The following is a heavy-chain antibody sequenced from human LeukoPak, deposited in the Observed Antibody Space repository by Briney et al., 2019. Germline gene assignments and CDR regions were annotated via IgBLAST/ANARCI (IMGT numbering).Heavy chain of an antibody. CDR2: SNSNSGAT. CDR3: ARVYRWTTPNDAFGI. D-gene: IGHD3-16*02. V-gene: IGHV1-2*02. Sequence: ASVKVSCKASGYTFTGYYMHWVRQAPGQGLEWMGWSNSNSGATNYAQKFQGRVTMTRDTSITTAYMELSRLTSDDTAVYYCARVYRWTTPNDAFGIWGQGTMVTVSS. CDR1: GYTFTGYY. J-gene: IGHJ3*02.